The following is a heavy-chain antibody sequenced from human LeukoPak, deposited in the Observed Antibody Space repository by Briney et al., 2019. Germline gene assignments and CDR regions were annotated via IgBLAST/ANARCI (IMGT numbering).Heavy chain of an antibody. CDR2: MNPNSGNT. CDR1: GYTFTSYD. CDR3: ARDNLEWSGAPYYYYYYMDV. Sequence: GASVKVSCKASGYTFTSYDINWVRQATGQGLEWMGWMNPNSGNTGYAQKFQGRVTMTRNTSISTAYMELSSLRSEDTAVYYCARDNLEWSGAPYYYYYYMDVWGKGTTVTVSS. D-gene: IGHD3-3*01. J-gene: IGHJ6*03. V-gene: IGHV1-8*01.